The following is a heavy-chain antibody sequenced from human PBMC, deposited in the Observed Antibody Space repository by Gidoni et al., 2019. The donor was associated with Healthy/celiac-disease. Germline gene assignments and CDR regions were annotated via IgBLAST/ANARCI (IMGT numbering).Heavy chain of an antibody. CDR1: GGSISSGGYY. CDR2: IYYSGST. Sequence: QVQLQESGPGLVKPSQTLSLTCTVSGGSISSGGYYWSWIRQHPGKGLEWIGYIYYSGSTYYNPSLKSRVAISVDTSKNQFSLKLSSVTAADTAVYYCARYYGDSCDAFDIWGQGTMVTVSS. CDR3: ARYYGDSCDAFDI. D-gene: IGHD4-17*01. V-gene: IGHV4-31*03. J-gene: IGHJ3*02.